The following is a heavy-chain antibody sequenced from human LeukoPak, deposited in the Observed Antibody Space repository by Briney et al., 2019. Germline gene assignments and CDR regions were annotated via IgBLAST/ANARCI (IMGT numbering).Heavy chain of an antibody. Sequence: SETLSLTCTVCGGSINNYYWIWIRQPPGKGLEWIGYLHYSGTTNYNPSLQSRVTISGDTSQNQFSLKLSSVTAADTAVYYCARDLVPGRYGLEVWGQETTVTVSS. J-gene: IGHJ6*01. D-gene: IGHD2-21*01. CDR1: GGSINNYY. CDR2: LHYSGTT. CDR3: ARDLVPGRYGLEV. V-gene: IGHV4-59*01.